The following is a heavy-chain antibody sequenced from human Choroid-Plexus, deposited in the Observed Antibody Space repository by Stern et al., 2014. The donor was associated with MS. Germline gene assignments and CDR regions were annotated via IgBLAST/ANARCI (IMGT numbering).Heavy chain of an antibody. CDR1: GFTFGSCA. CDR2: VSYDGSNK. CDR3: AKDRQYLTYFFDH. Sequence: VQLVESGGGVVQPGRPLRLSCVVSGFTFGSCAMPWVRQAPGKGLEWVAGVSYDGSNKYYADSVKGRFTISRDNSQNTLYMQMSSLRPEDTAVYYCAKDRQYLTYFFDHWGQGSLVTVSS. J-gene: IGHJ5*02. D-gene: IGHD2/OR15-2a*01. V-gene: IGHV3-30*18.